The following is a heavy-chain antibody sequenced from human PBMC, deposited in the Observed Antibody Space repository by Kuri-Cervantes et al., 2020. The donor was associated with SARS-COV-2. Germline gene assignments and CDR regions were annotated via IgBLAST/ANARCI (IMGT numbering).Heavy chain of an antibody. CDR2: IYYSGST. CDR3: AVYSSSPYYYYMDV. CDR1: GDSISRSSYY. J-gene: IGHJ6*03. D-gene: IGHD6-13*01. Sequence: SETLSLTCTVSGDSISRSSYYWGWIRQPPGKGLEWIGSIYYSGSTYYNPSLKSRVTISVDTSKNQFSLKLSSVTAADTAVYYCAVYSSSPYYYYMDVWGKGTTVTVSS. V-gene: IGHV4-39*07.